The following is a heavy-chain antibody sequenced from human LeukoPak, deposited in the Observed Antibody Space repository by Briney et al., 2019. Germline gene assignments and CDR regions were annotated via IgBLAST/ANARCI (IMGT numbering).Heavy chain of an antibody. V-gene: IGHV3-9*01. CDR3: AKGYGSGSYYNWFDP. CDR1: GFTFDDYA. CDR2: ISWNSGSI. J-gene: IGHJ5*02. D-gene: IGHD3-10*01. Sequence: GRSLRLSCAASGFTFDDYAMHWVRQAPGKVLEWVSGISWNSGSIGYADSVKGRFTISRDNAKNSLYLQMNSLRAEDTALYYCAKGYGSGSYYNWFDPWGQGTLVTVSS.